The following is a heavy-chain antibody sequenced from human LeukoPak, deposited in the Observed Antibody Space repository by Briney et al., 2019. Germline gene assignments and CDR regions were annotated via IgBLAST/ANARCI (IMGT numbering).Heavy chain of an antibody. CDR1: GFTFSSSA. Sequence: GGSLRLSCAASGFTFSSSAMSWVRQAPGKGLEWVAAISDTGRLSYCADSVNGRFTISRDNSKNTLSLQMNSLRAEDTAVYYCARDPYRFAFDIWGQGTVVLVSS. CDR2: ISDTGRLS. CDR3: ARDPYRFAFDI. D-gene: IGHD1-26*01. V-gene: IGHV3-23*01. J-gene: IGHJ3*02.